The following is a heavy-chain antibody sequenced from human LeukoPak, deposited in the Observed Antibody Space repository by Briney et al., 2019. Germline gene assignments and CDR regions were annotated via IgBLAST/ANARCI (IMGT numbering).Heavy chain of an antibody. CDR3: ARQGVRAATGNRWFDP. J-gene: IGHJ5*02. CDR1: GGSFSAYY. Sequence: KPSETLSLTCAVYGGSFSAYYWNWIRQPPGKGLEWIGEINHRGSTNYNPSLKSRVTISVDTSKNQFSLKLRSVTAADTAVYYCARQGVRAATGNRWFDPWGQGTLVTVSS. D-gene: IGHD6-13*01. V-gene: IGHV4-34*01. CDR2: INHRGST.